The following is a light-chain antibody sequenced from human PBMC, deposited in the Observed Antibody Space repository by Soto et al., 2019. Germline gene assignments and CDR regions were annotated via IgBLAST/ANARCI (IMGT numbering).Light chain of an antibody. J-gene: IGKJ1*01. CDR1: QFINKY. V-gene: IGKV1-39*01. CDR3: PQNYNAPWT. CDR2: AAS. Sequence: DIQMTQSPSSLSASVGDRVTITCRASQFINKYVSWYQQKPGKAPKLLIYAASSLQSGVPSRFSGSRSGTDFTLTINTLQPEDCATYYCPQNYNAPWTFGQGTPVEVK.